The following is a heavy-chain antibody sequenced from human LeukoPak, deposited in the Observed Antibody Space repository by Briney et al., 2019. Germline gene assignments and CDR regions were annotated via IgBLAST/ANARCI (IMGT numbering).Heavy chain of an antibody. Sequence: GSLRLSCAASGFTFDDYAMHWVRQAPGKGLEWVSLISWDGGSTYYADSVKGRFTISRDNSKNSLYLQMNSLRAEDTALYYCAKAASPKSRRYGMDVWGKGTTVTVSS. CDR1: GFTFDDYA. CDR3: AKAASPKSRRYGMDV. V-gene: IGHV3-43D*04. J-gene: IGHJ6*04. CDR2: ISWDGGST.